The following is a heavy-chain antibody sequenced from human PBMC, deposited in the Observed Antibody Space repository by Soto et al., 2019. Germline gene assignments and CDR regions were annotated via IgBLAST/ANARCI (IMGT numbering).Heavy chain of an antibody. CDR3: ARCIQGDYYYAFFDN. Sequence: ASVKVSCKASGYTFYSHSISWVRQAPGQGLEWMGRINADYGNTQYAQKFRGRVTMTTDTSTTTVYMELTNLRSDDTAVYYCARCIQGDYYYAFFDNWGQGALVTVSS. J-gene: IGHJ5*02. V-gene: IGHV1-18*01. D-gene: IGHD5-18*01. CDR2: INADYGNT. CDR1: GYTFYSHS.